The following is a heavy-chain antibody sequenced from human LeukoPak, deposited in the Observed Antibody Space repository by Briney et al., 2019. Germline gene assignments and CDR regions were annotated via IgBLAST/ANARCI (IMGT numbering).Heavy chain of an antibody. CDR2: IIPILGIE. J-gene: IGHJ4*02. Sequence: SVKVSCKASGGTFSSYTISWVRQAPGQGLEWMGRIIPILGIENYAQKFQGRVTITADKSTSTAYMELSSLRSEDTAVYYCARMLVVRGIGVGEGLDYWGQGTLVTVSS. V-gene: IGHV1-69*02. CDR1: GGTFSSYT. CDR3: ARMLVVRGIGVGEGLDY. D-gene: IGHD3-10*01.